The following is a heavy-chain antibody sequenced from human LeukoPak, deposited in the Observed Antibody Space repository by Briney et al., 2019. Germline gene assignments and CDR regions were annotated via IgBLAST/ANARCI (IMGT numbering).Heavy chain of an antibody. J-gene: IGHJ6*02. CDR3: AADTGYCSGGSCYTNYGMDV. V-gene: IGHV1-24*01. Sequence: ASVKLSCTVSGYTLTELSMHWVRQAPGKGLEWMGGFDLEDGETIYAQKFQGRVTMTEDTSTDTAYMELSSLRSEDTAVYYCAADTGYCSGGSCYTNYGMDVWGQGTTVTVSS. D-gene: IGHD2-15*01. CDR1: GYTLTELS. CDR2: FDLEDGET.